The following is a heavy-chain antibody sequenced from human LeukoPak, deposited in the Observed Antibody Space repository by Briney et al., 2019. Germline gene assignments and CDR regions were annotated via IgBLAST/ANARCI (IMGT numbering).Heavy chain of an antibody. Sequence: GSLRLSCAASGFTFSDYAMHWVRQAPGKGLEWVAVLSYGGTNKYYADSVKGRFTISRDSSKNTLYLQMNSLRAEDTAVYYCASHYDTSGYHYFDFRGQGTLVTVSS. CDR1: GFTFSDYA. D-gene: IGHD3-22*01. J-gene: IGHJ4*02. CDR2: LSYGGTNK. CDR3: ASHYDTSGYHYFDF. V-gene: IGHV3-30-3*01.